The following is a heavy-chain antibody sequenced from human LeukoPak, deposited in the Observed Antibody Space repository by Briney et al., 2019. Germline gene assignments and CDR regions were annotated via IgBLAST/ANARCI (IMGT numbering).Heavy chain of an antibody. J-gene: IGHJ4*02. CDR2: ISGSGGST. CDR3: AKVKVSDGYCSSTSCYLFDY. CDR1: GSTFSSYA. D-gene: IGHD2-2*03. V-gene: IGHV3-23*01. Sequence: GGSLRLSCAASGSTFSSYAMSWVRQAPGKGLEWVSAISGSGGSTYYADSVKGRFTISRDNSKNTLYLQMNSLRAEDTAVYYCAKVKVSDGYCSSTSCYLFDYWGQGTLVTVSS.